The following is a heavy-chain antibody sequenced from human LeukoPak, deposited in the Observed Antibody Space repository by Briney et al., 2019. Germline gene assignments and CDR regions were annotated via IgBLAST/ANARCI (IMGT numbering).Heavy chain of an antibody. CDR1: GFTFSSYA. D-gene: IGHD3-10*01. Sequence: GGSLRLSCAASGFTFSSYAMHWVRQAPGKGLEWVAVISYDGSNKYYADSVKGRFTISRDNSKNTLYLQMNSLRAEDTAVYYCARDRNPYYYGLGSLGYWGQGTLVTVSS. V-gene: IGHV3-30-3*01. CDR3: ARDRNPYYYGLGSLGY. J-gene: IGHJ4*02. CDR2: ISYDGSNK.